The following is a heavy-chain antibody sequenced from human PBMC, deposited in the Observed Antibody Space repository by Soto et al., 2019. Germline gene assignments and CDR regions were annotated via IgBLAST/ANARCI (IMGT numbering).Heavy chain of an antibody. D-gene: IGHD3-22*01. CDR1: GFTFSSYS. CDR3: ARVGSYDSSGHPPDFDY. CDR2: ISSSSSYI. Sequence: EVQLVESGGGLVKPGGSLRLSCAASGFTFSSYSINWVRQAPGKGLEWVSSISSSSSYIYYADSVKGRFTISRDNAKNSLYVQMNRLRAEDTAVYYCARVGSYDSSGHPPDFDYWGQGTLVTVSS. V-gene: IGHV3-21*01. J-gene: IGHJ4*02.